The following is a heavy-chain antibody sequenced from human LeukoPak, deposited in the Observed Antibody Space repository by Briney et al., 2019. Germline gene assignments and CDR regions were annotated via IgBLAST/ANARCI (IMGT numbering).Heavy chain of an antibody. V-gene: IGHV4-38-2*02. CDR1: GYSISSGYY. CDR3: ARGGMTYYYDSSGSY. Sequence: SETLSLTCTVSGYSISSGYYWGWIRQPPGKGLEWIGSIYHSGSTYYNPSLKSRVTISVDTSKNQFSLKLSSVTAADTAVYYCARGGMTYYYDSSGSYWGQGTLVTVSS. J-gene: IGHJ4*02. CDR2: IYHSGST. D-gene: IGHD3-22*01.